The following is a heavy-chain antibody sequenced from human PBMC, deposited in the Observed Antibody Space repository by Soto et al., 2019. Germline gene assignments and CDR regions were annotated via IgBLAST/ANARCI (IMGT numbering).Heavy chain of an antibody. V-gene: IGHV3-30*09. J-gene: IGHJ6*02. CDR1: GFRFSRST. CDR3: ARDTVTSLTPYQGFYYCGMDV. Sequence: RRSWTACGFRFSRSTMHWHRRAPGKGREWVGIISFDGSRKYYADWLKGRIVISRDNSKDSLYLQMDNLRPDDTAIYYCARDTVTSLTPYQGFYYCGMDVWGQGTTVTVSS. D-gene: IGHD2-2*01. CDR2: ISFDGSRK.